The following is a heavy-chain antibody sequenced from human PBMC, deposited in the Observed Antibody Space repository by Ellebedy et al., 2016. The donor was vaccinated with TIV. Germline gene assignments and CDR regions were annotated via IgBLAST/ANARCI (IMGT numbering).Heavy chain of an antibody. CDR1: GFDFRSYG. J-gene: IGHJ4*02. CDR2: ISSSGRTT. V-gene: IGHV3-48*01. Sequence: GESLKISXVASGFDFRSYGITWVRQAAGKGLEWVAYISSSGRTTDYADSVKGRFTISRDNANNSLHLEMNSLRAEDTAVYFCARGEGWIDNWGQGTLVTVSS. CDR3: ARGEGWIDN. D-gene: IGHD5-24*01.